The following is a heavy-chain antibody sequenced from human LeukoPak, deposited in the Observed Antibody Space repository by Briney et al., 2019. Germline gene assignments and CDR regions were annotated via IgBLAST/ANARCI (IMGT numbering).Heavy chain of an antibody. CDR3: ARDGGYCGSTTCYSRAEYYYYGLDA. CDR1: GYDYTGFY. D-gene: IGHD2-2*02. J-gene: IGHJ6*02. CDR2: INPKSGGT. Sequence: ASVEVSCKASGYDYTGFYIYWVRQAPGQGLEWMGRINPKSGGTNYGQKFQGRVTMTRDTSISTAYMELSRLTSDDTAVYYCARDGGYCGSTTCYSRAEYYYYGLDAWGQGTTVTVSS. V-gene: IGHV1-2*06.